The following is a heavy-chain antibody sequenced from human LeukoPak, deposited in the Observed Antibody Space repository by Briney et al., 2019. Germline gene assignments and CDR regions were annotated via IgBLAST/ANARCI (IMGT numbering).Heavy chain of an antibody. Sequence: GGSLRLSCAASGFTFSTYEMNWVRQAPGEGLEWVSYITTSGSAISYADSVKGRFTISRDNAKNTVYLQMNSLRAEDTAVYYCARDLPDYWGQGTLVTVSS. V-gene: IGHV3-48*03. CDR2: ITTSGSAI. CDR1: GFTFSTYE. J-gene: IGHJ4*02. CDR3: ARDLPDY.